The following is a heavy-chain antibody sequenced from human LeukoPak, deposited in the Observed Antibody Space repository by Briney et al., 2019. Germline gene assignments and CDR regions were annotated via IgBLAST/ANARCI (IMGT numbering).Heavy chain of an antibody. Sequence: GGSLRLSCAASGFTFSRYAMTWVRQAPGKGLEWVSVISGSSDSTYYADSVKGRVTICRDNSKNTLYLQMSNLRAEDTAVYYCAKVAYYYGSGSYYKSPLDYWGQGTLVTVSS. CDR3: AKVAYYYGSGSYYKSPLDY. V-gene: IGHV3-23*01. CDR2: ISGSSDST. CDR1: GFTFSRYA. D-gene: IGHD3-10*01. J-gene: IGHJ4*02.